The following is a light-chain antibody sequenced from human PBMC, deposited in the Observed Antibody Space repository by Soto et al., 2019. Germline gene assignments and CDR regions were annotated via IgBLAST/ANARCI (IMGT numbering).Light chain of an antibody. V-gene: IGLV3-1*01. J-gene: IGLJ2*01. CDR2: QDR. CDR3: QTWDSSTGGI. Sequence: SYELTQPPSVSVSPGQTASITCSGDKLGNKYTSWYQQKPGQSPVLVIYQDRKRPSGIPERFSGSNSGNTANLTISGAQAMDEADYYCQTWDSSTGGIFGGGTKLTVL. CDR1: KLGNKY.